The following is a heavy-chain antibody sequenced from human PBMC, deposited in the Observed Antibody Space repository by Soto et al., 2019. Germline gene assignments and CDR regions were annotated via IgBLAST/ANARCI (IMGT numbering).Heavy chain of an antibody. CDR3: ARGSSIAGLYYGMDV. J-gene: IGHJ6*02. V-gene: IGHV4-39*07. CDR2: IYYSGIT. D-gene: IGHD6-6*01. CDR1: GGSISSSSYY. Sequence: SETLSLTCTVSGGSISSSSYYWGWIRQPPGKGLEWIGYIYYSGITYYNPSLKSRVTISLDTSKNQFSLKLSSVTAADTAVYYCARGSSIAGLYYGMDVWGQGTTVTVSS.